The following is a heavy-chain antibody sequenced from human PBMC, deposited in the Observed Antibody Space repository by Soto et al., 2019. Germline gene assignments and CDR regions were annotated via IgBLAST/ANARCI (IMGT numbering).Heavy chain of an antibody. CDR1: GFTFDEFG. J-gene: IGHJ4*02. CDR2: FNGSGDST. Sequence: PGGSLRLSCAASGFTFDEFGMSWVRQVPGKGLEWVSTFNGSGDSTYYVDSVKGRFTISRDNSKNTLYLQMNSLRAEDTAVYYCAKVSWSSSGWYGVDFDYWGQGTLVTVSS. V-gene: IGHV3-23*01. D-gene: IGHD6-19*01. CDR3: AKVSWSSSGWYGVDFDY.